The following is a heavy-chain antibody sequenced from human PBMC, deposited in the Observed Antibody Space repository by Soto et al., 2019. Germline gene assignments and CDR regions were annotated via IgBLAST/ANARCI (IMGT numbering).Heavy chain of an antibody. J-gene: IGHJ4*02. V-gene: IGHV1-69*02. CDR3: AASYGSGYRAFDY. CDR2: INPIVSMS. D-gene: IGHD3-10*01. CDR1: GDTFSFYT. Sequence: QVQLVQSGTEVKKPGSSVKVSCKASGDTFSFYTINWVRQAPGLGLEWVGRINPIVSMSNYAQKFQGRVSMPADKSTSTAYMERRSLRSDDTAMYFCAASYGSGYRAFDYWGQGALVIVSS.